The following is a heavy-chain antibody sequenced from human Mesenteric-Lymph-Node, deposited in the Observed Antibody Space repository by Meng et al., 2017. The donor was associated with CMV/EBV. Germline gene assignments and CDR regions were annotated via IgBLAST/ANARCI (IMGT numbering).Heavy chain of an antibody. D-gene: IGHD2-2*01. Sequence: GESLKISCAASGFTFSSYWMHWVRQAPGKELVWVSRINSDGSSTSYADSVKGRFTISRDNAKNTLYLQMNSLGAEDTAVYYCARVGIVVVPAAKRSVNWFDPWGQGTLVTVSS. CDR1: GFTFSSYW. CDR3: ARVGIVVVPAAKRSVNWFDP. V-gene: IGHV3-74*01. J-gene: IGHJ5*02. CDR2: INSDGSST.